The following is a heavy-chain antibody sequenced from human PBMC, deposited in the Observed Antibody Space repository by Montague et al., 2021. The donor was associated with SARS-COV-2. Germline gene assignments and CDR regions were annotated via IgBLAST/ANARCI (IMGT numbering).Heavy chain of an antibody. D-gene: IGHD2-21*01. J-gene: IGHJ4*02. Sequence: SETLSLTCAVYGGSFSGYYWSWIRQPPGKGLEWIGEINHSGSTNYNPTLKSQVTISVDTSKNQFSLKLSSVTAADTAMSYCARKNLWWLSIPPYKYYFDYWGQGTLVTVSS. V-gene: IGHV4-34*01. CDR1: GGSFSGYY. CDR3: ARKNLWWLSIPPYKYYFDY. CDR2: INHSGST.